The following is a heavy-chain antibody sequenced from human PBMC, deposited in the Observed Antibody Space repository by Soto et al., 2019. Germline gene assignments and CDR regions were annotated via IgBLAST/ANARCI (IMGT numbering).Heavy chain of an antibody. Sequence: GSLRLSCAASGFTFSSSEMNWVRQAPGKGLEWVSSISFSSNYIFSSDSLKGRFTISRDNAKNSLYLQMTSLRVEDTAVYYCAKSGRWGDPSYFDYWGQGTLVTVSS. CDR3: AKSGRWGDPSYFDY. V-gene: IGHV3-21*01. CDR2: ISFSSNYI. CDR1: GFTFSSSE. J-gene: IGHJ4*02. D-gene: IGHD3-10*01.